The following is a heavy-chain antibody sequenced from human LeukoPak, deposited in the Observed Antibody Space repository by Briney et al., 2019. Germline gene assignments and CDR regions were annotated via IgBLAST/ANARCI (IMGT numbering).Heavy chain of an antibody. J-gene: IGHJ3*02. Sequence: GGSLRLSCAASGFTFSSYGMHWVRQAPGKGLEWVVVIWYDGSNKYYADSVKGRFTISRDNSKNTLYLQMNSLRAEDTAVYYCAKSDGNAFDIWGQGTMVTVSS. CDR3: AKSDGNAFDI. D-gene: IGHD4-17*01. CDR2: IWYDGSNK. CDR1: GFTFSSYG. V-gene: IGHV3-33*06.